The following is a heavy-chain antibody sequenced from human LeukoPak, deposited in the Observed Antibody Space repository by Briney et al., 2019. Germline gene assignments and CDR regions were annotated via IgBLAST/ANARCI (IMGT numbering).Heavy chain of an antibody. Sequence: GASVKVSCKASGGTFSSYAISWVRQAPGQGLEWMGGIIPIFGTASYAQKFQGRVTMTRDTSTSTVYMELSSLRSEDTAVYYCAREMYYGSGSYLDYWGQGTLVTVSS. V-gene: IGHV1-69*05. CDR1: GGTFSSYA. CDR3: AREMYYGSGSYLDY. D-gene: IGHD3-10*01. CDR2: IIPIFGTA. J-gene: IGHJ4*02.